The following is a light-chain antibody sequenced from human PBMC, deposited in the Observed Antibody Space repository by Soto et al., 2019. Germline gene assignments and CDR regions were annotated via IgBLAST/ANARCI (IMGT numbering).Light chain of an antibody. CDR1: NLGSKS. J-gene: IGLJ2*01. CDR2: DDT. CDR3: QAWDSSSDVV. Sequence: SYELTQPPSVSVAPGQTARITCGGNNLGSKSVHWYQKKPGQAPVLVVYDDTDRPSGIPARFSGSKSGNTATLIISSVEAGDEDDYYCQAWDSSSDVVFGGGTKLTVL. V-gene: IGLV3-21*02.